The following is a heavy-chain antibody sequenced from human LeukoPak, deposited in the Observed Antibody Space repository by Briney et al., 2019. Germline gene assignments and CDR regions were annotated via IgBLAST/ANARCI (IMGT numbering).Heavy chain of an antibody. CDR2: IYTSGST. V-gene: IGHV4-61*02. Sequence: SQTLSLTCTVSSGSISRGSYYWRWIRQPAGRGLEWIGRIYTSGSTDYNPSLKSRVTISVDTSKNHFSLKLSSVTAADTAVYYCARTSVYGDYWGQGTLVTVSS. CDR3: ARTSVYGDY. J-gene: IGHJ4*02. CDR1: SGSISRGSYY. D-gene: IGHD5/OR15-5a*01.